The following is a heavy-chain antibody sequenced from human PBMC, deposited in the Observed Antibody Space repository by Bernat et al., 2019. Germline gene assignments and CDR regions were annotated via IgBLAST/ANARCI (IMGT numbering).Heavy chain of an antibody. CDR3: ARGFGYCSGGSCYGRFYYYYYMDV. Sequence: QLQLQESGPGLVKPSETLSLTCTVSGGSISSSSYYWGWIRQPPGKGLEWIGEINHSGSTNYNPSLKSRVTISVDTSKNQFSLKLSSVTAADTAVYYCARGFGYCSGGSCYGRFYYYYYMDVWGKGTTVTVSS. D-gene: IGHD2-15*01. V-gene: IGHV4-39*07. J-gene: IGHJ6*03. CDR2: INHSGST. CDR1: GGSISSSSYY.